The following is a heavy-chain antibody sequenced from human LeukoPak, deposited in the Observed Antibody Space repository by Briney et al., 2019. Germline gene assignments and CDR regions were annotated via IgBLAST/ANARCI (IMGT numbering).Heavy chain of an antibody. D-gene: IGHD3-22*01. Sequence: GASVKVSCTASGGTFSSYAISWVRQAPGQGLEWMGGIIPIFGTANYAQKFQGRVTITADESTSTAYMELSSLRSEDKAVYYCAREKGKIVLNREDSSGYPAEEAFDIWGQGTMVTVSS. CDR1: GGTFSSYA. J-gene: IGHJ3*02. CDR2: IIPIFGTA. V-gene: IGHV1-69*13. CDR3: AREKGKIVLNREDSSGYPAEEAFDI.